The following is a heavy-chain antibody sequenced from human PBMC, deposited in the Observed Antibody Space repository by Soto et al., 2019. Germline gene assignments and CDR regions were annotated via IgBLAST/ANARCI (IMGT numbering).Heavy chain of an antibody. V-gene: IGHV1-18*01. CDR2: ISTDKGNT. CDR1: GYTFTTFG. Sequence: QVQLVQSGPEVKKPGASVKVSCKTSGYTFTTFGISWVRQAPGQGVEWMGWISTDKGNTNYAQKFQGRVTMTTDTSTSTAYLELRSLRSDDTAVYYCATRSPAFDYWSQGTLVTVSS. J-gene: IGHJ4*02. CDR3: ATRSPAFDY.